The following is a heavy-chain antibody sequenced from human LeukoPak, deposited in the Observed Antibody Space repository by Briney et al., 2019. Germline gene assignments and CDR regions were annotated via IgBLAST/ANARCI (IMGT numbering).Heavy chain of an antibody. J-gene: IGHJ4*02. Sequence: PGGSLRLSCVASGFTFSSYAMSWVRQAPGKGLEWVSVVSGGGHNTYYADSVKGRFTISRDNSKNTLYLQMNSLRGEDTAVYYCAKGGSPSCYSSSGYWGQGTLVTVSS. CDR1: GFTFSSYA. D-gene: IGHD2-2*01. CDR2: VSGGGHNT. V-gene: IGHV3-23*01. CDR3: AKGGSPSCYSSSGY.